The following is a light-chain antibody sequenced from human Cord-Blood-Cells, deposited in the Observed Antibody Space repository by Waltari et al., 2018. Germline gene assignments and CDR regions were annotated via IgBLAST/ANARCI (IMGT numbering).Light chain of an antibody. V-gene: IGKV4-1*01. Sequence: DIVMTQSPDSLAVSLGERATINCKSSQSVLYSSNNKNYLDWYQQNPGQPPKLLIYWASTRESGVPDRFSGSGSGTDYTLTISSLQAEDVAVYYCQQNYSTPRTFGQGTKVESK. CDR1: QSVLYSSNNKNY. CDR2: WAS. CDR3: QQNYSTPRT. J-gene: IGKJ1*01.